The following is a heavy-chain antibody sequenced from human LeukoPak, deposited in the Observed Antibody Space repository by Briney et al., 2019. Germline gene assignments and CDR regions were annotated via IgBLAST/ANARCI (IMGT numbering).Heavy chain of an antibody. V-gene: IGHV3-48*01. CDR3: ARDQGGVGY. J-gene: IGHJ4*02. CDR1: GITFSSYS. D-gene: IGHD3-16*01. Sequence: GGSLRLSCVASGITFSSYSMNWVRQAPGKGLEWVSYVSSFSGTINYADSVKGRFTISRDNAKNSLYLQMNSLRAEDTAVYYCARDQGGVGYWGQGTLVTVSS. CDR2: VSSFSGTI.